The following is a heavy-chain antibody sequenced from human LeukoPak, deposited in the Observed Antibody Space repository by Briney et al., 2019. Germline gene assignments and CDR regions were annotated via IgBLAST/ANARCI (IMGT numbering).Heavy chain of an antibody. CDR2: ISGSGGST. CDR3: AKGYSYGYGYYMDV. Sequence: PGGSLRLSCAASGFTLSSYAMSWVRQAPGKGLEWVSAISGSGGSTYYADSVKGRFTISRDNSKNTLYLQMNSLRAEDTAVYYCAKGYSYGYGYYMDVWGKGTTVTVSS. J-gene: IGHJ6*03. D-gene: IGHD5-18*01. V-gene: IGHV3-23*01. CDR1: GFTLSSYA.